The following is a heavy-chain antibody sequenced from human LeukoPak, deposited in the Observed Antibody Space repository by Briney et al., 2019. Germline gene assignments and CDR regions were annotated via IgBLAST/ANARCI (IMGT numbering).Heavy chain of an antibody. CDR1: GFTFSAYG. CDR2: IRYDGSNK. J-gene: IGHJ4*02. CDR3: AKVRIGYCSGGSCYVPLDY. Sequence: PGGSLRLSCAASGFTFSAYGMHWVRQAPGKGLEWVAVIRYDGSNKYYEDFVKGRFTISRDNSKNTLYLQMNSLRAEDTAVYYCAKVRIGYCSGGSCYVPLDYWGQGTLVTVSS. V-gene: IGHV3-30*02. D-gene: IGHD2-15*01.